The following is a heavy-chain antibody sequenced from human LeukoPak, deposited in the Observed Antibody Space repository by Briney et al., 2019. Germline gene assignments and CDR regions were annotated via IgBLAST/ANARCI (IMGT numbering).Heavy chain of an antibody. D-gene: IGHD3-22*01. Sequence: GGSLRLSCAASGFTFSSYAMSWVRQAPGKGLEWVSAISGSGGSTYYADSVKGRFTISRDNSKNTLYLQMNSLRAEDTAVYYCAKQPSYDSSGYYYVDYWGQGTLVTVS. CDR2: ISGSGGST. CDR1: GFTFSSYA. V-gene: IGHV3-23*01. J-gene: IGHJ4*02. CDR3: AKQPSYDSSGYYYVDY.